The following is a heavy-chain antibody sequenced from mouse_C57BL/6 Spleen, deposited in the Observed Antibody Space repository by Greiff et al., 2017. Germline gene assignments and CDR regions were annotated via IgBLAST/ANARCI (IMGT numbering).Heavy chain of an antibody. CDR1: GFTFSSYG. D-gene: IGHD2-4*01. Sequence: EVMLVESGGDLVKPGGSLKLSCAASGFTFSSYGMSWVRQTPDKRLEWVATISSGGSYTYYPDSVKGRFTFSSDNAKNTLYLQMSSLKSEDTAMYYCAVYYYDDAMDYWGQGASVTVSS. CDR3: AVYYYDDAMDY. CDR2: ISSGGSYT. J-gene: IGHJ4*01. V-gene: IGHV5-6*02.